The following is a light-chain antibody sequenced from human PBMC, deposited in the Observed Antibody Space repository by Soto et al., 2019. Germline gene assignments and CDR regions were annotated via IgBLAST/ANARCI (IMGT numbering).Light chain of an antibody. CDR1: SGDVGNYNL. V-gene: IGLV2-23*02. Sequence: QSALTQPASVSGSPGQSITISCTGTSGDVGNYNLVSWYQQHPGKAPHLMIYEVSKRPSGVSNRFSGSKSGNTASLTISGLQAEDEADYYCCVYAGGSVYVLFGGGTKLTVL. J-gene: IGLJ3*02. CDR3: CVYAGGSVYVL. CDR2: EVS.